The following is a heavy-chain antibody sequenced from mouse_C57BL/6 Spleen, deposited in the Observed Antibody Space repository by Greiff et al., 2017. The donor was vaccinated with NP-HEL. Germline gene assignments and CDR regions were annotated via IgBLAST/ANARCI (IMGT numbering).Heavy chain of an antibody. CDR1: GYAFSSYW. CDR3: ARGIYDGPAWFAY. J-gene: IGHJ3*01. V-gene: IGHV1-80*01. Sequence: VKLMESGAELVKPGASVKISCKASGYAFSSYWMNWVKQRPGKGLEWIGQIYPGDGDTNYNGKFKGKATLTADKSSSTAYMQLSSLTSEDSAVYFCARGIYDGPAWFAYWGQGTLVTVSA. CDR2: IYPGDGDT. D-gene: IGHD2-3*01.